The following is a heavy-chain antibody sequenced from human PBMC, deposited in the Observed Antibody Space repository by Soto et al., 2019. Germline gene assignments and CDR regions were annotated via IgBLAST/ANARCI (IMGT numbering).Heavy chain of an antibody. D-gene: IGHD4-17*01. J-gene: IGHJ5*02. CDR2: IIPIFGTA. CDR3: ASKSWGGDYVPQNWFDP. V-gene: IGHV1-69*13. Sequence: SVKVCFKASGGPFSSYAISWVRQAPGQGLEWIGGIIPIFGTANYAHKFQGRVTITADESTSTAYMELSSLRSEDTAVYYCASKSWGGDYVPQNWFDPWGQGTLVTVSS. CDR1: GGPFSSYA.